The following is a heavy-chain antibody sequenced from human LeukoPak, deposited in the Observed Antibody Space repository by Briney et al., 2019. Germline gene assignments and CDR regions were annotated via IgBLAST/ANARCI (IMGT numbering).Heavy chain of an antibody. CDR3: ARSPIAQARWGYYFDY. CDR2: IKQDGSEK. D-gene: IGHD2-21*01. CDR1: GFTFSGCW. Sequence: GGSLRLSCAASGFTFSGCWLSWVRQAPGKGLEWVANIKQDGSEKYYVDSVRGRFTISRDNAKSSLYLQMINLRAEDTAVYYCARSPIAQARWGYYFDYWGQGTLVTVSS. J-gene: IGHJ4*02. V-gene: IGHV3-7*01.